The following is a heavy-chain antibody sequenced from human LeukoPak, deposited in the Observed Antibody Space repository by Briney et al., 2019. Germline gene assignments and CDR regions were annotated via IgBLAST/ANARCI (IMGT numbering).Heavy chain of an antibody. CDR1: GYTFTGYY. J-gene: IGHJ4*02. CDR2: INPNSGGT. D-gene: IGHD3-10*01. V-gene: IGHV1-2*04. Sequence: ASVKVSCKASGYTFTGYYMHWVRQAPGQGLEWMGWINPNSGGTNYAQKFQGWVTMTRDTSISTAYMELSRLRSDGTAVYYCAREMVRGDSYYFDYWGQGTLVTVSS. CDR3: AREMVRGDSYYFDY.